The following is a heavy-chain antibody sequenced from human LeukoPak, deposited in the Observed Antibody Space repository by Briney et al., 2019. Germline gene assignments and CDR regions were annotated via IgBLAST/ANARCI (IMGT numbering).Heavy chain of an antibody. CDR1: GFTFSDYY. V-gene: IGHV3-11*04. Sequence: GGSLTLSXAASGFTFSDYYMSWIRQAPGKGLEWVSYISSSGSIIYYADSVKGRFTISRDKAKNSLYLQMNSLRAGDTAVYYCAVSVGATSEWFDPWGQGTLVTVSS. CDR2: ISSSGSII. J-gene: IGHJ5*02. D-gene: IGHD1-26*01. CDR3: AVSVGATSEWFDP.